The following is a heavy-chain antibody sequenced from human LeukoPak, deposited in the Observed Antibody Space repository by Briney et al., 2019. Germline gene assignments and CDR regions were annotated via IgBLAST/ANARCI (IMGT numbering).Heavy chain of an antibody. J-gene: IGHJ3*02. D-gene: IGHD2-2*01. Sequence: GGSLRLSCVASGFTFSSYVMSWVRQAPGKGLEWVSGISGSGGSTYYADSVKGRFTISRDNSKNTLYVQMNSLRAEDTAVYYCALGLRYCSSTSCYPYAFDIWGQGTMVTVSS. V-gene: IGHV3-23*01. CDR3: ALGLRYCSSTSCYPYAFDI. CDR2: ISGSGGST. CDR1: GFTFSSYV.